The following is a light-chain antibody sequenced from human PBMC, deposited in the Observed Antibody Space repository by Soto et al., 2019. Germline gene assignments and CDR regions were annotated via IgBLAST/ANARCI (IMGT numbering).Light chain of an antibody. Sequence: QSVLTQPPSVSAAPGQKVTISCSGSSSNIGNNYVSWYQQLPGTAPKLLIYDNNKRPSGIPDRFSGSKSGTSATLGNTGLQTGDEADYYCGTWDSSLSAEVFGGGTQLTVL. CDR2: DNN. J-gene: IGLJ2*01. CDR3: GTWDSSLSAEV. CDR1: SSNIGNNY. V-gene: IGLV1-51*01.